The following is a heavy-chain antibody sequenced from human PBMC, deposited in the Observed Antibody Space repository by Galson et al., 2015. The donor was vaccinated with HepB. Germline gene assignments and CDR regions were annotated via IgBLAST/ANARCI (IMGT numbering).Heavy chain of an antibody. CDR2: TYYRSKWYN. D-gene: IGHD4-23*01. Sequence: CAISGDSVSSHSAAWNWIRQSPSRGLEWLGRTYYRSKWYNDYAVSVKSRITINPDTSKNQFSLQLNSVTPEDTAVYYCARVQDYGGNSGFDYWGQGTLVTVSS. J-gene: IGHJ4*02. CDR3: ARVQDYGGNSGFDY. CDR1: GDSVSSHSAA. V-gene: IGHV6-1*01.